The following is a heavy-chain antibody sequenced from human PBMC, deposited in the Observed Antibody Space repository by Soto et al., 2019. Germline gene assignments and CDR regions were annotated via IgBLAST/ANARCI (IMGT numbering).Heavy chain of an antibody. D-gene: IGHD6-13*01. CDR1: GGSFSGYY. V-gene: IGHV4-34*01. CDR3: ARGASSSQGGYFDY. CDR2: INHSGST. J-gene: IGHJ4*02. Sequence: QVQLQQWGAGLLKPSETLSLTCAVYGGSFSGYYWSWIRQPPGKGLEWIGEINHSGSTNYNPSLKRRVTISVDTSKNQFSLKLSSVTAADTAVYYCARGASSSQGGYFDYWGQGTLVTVSS.